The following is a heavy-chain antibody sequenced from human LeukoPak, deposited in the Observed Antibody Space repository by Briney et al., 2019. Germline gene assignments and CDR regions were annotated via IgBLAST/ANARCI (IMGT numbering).Heavy chain of an antibody. CDR2: IWYDGSNK. CDR3: ARDYYYDSSGYWEYYFDY. Sequence: GGSLRLSCAASGFTFSRFGMHWVRQAPGKGLEWVAVIWYDGSNKYYADSVKGRFTISRDNSKNTLYLEMNSLRAEDTAVYYCARDYYYDSSGYWEYYFDYWGQGTLVSVSS. D-gene: IGHD3-22*01. J-gene: IGHJ4*02. V-gene: IGHV3-33*01. CDR1: GFTFSRFG.